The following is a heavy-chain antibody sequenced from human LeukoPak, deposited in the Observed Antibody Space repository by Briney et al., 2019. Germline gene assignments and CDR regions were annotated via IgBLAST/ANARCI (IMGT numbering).Heavy chain of an antibody. CDR2: IKEDRSEK. V-gene: IGHV3-7*01. CDR3: ARDRTAAGLFNY. D-gene: IGHD6-13*01. CDR1: EFTFSTYW. Sequence: GRPLRLSCVGSEFTFSTYWMSWVGQAPGKGLGGVAKIKEDRSEKNYVDSVEGRFTIARHNAKHSLYLQMRRLRAEDTAVYYCARDRTAAGLFNYWGQGTLVTVSS. J-gene: IGHJ4*02.